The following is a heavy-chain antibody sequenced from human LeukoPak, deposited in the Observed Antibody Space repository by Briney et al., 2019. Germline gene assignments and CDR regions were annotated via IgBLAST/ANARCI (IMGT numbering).Heavy chain of an antibody. CDR1: GGSFSGYY. CDR3: ATTVTTLYGMDV. CDR2: INHSGST. Sequence: PSETLSLTCAVYGGSFSGYYWSWIRQPPGKGLEWIGEINHSGSTNYSPSLKSRVTISVDTSKNQFSLKLSSVTAADTAVYYCATTVTTLYGMDVWGQGTTAAVSS. D-gene: IGHD4-17*01. V-gene: IGHV4-34*01. J-gene: IGHJ6*02.